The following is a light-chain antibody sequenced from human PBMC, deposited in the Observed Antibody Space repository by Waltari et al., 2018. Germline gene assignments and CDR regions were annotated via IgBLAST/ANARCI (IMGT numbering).Light chain of an antibody. CDR1: ESITDW. V-gene: IGKV1-5*03. CDR2: KAS. J-gene: IGKJ1*01. CDR3: QQYNNYPKT. Sequence: DIQLTQSPSTLSASVGDRVTITCRASESITDWLAWYQQRPGQAPKLLIYKASTLQSGVPPRFSGSGSGTEFTLTISSLQPDDFGTYYCQQYNNYPKTFGHGTKEEIK.